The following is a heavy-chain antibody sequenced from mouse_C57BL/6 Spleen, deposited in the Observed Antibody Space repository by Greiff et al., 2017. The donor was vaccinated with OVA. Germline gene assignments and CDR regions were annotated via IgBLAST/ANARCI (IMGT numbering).Heavy chain of an antibody. CDR3: ARNGRDY. V-gene: IGHV1-50*01. CDR2: IDPSDSYT. Sequence: VQLQQPGAELVKPGASVKLSCKASGYTFTSYWLQWVKQRPGQGLEWIGEIDPSDSYTNYNQKFKGKATLTVDTSSSTAYMQLSSLTSEDSAVYYCARNGRDYWGKGTSVTVSS. J-gene: IGHJ4*01. CDR1: GYTFTSYW.